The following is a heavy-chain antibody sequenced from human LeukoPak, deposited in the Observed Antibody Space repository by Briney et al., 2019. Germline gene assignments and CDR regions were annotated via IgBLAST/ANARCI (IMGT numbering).Heavy chain of an antibody. Sequence: SETLSLTCIVSGGSISTHYWSWIRQPPGKGLKWIGYIYYSGSTNYNPSLKSRVTISVDTSKNQFSLKLSPVTAADTAVYYCARGRIGEGYYYYYMDVWGKGTTVTISS. D-gene: IGHD3-10*01. V-gene: IGHV4-59*11. J-gene: IGHJ6*03. CDR1: GGSISTHY. CDR2: IYYSGST. CDR3: ARGRIGEGYYYYYMDV.